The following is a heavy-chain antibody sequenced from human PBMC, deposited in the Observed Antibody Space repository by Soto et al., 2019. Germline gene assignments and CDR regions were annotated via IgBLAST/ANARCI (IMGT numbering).Heavy chain of an antibody. V-gene: IGHV4-34*01. CDR2: INHSGST. CDR1: GGSFSGYY. Sequence: SETLSLTCAVYGGSFSGYYWSWIRQPPGKGLEWIGEINHSGSTNYNPSIKSRVTISVDTSKNQFSMKLSSVTAADTAVYYCARVERITIFGVVHYYYYYGMDVWGQGTTVTVSS. J-gene: IGHJ6*02. CDR3: ARVERITIFGVVHYYYYYGMDV. D-gene: IGHD3-3*01.